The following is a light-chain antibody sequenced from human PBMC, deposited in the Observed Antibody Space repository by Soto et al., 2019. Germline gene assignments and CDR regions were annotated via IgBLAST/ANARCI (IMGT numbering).Light chain of an antibody. J-gene: IGKJ4*01. V-gene: IGKV3-20*01. Sequence: EIVLTQSPGTLSLSPGERATLSCRASQSVSSNYLAWYQQKPGQAPRLLIYGASSRATGIPDRFSGSGSGTDFTLTISRLEPEDFAVYYCQQYSYSPLTFGGGTKVDNK. CDR1: QSVSSNY. CDR2: GAS. CDR3: QQYSYSPLT.